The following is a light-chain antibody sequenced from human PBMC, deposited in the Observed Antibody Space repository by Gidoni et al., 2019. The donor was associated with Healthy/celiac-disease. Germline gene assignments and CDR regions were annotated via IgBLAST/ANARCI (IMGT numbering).Light chain of an antibody. V-gene: IGKV3-11*01. CDR1: QCVSSH. J-gene: IGKJ4*01. CDR3: QQRSNWPLT. Sequence: EIVLTQSPATLSLSPGERATLSCRASQCVSSHLAWYQQKPGQAPRLLIYDASNRATGIPARFSGSGSGTDFTLTISSLEPEDFAVYYCQQRSNWPLTFGGGTKVEIK. CDR2: DAS.